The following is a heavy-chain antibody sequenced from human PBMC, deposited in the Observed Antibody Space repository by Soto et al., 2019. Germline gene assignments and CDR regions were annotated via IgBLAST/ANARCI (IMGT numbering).Heavy chain of an antibody. J-gene: IGHJ4*02. D-gene: IGHD3-10*01. V-gene: IGHV3-23*01. CDR3: AKDRGLLERGENFDY. CDR2: ISGSGGST. CDR1: GFTFSSYA. Sequence: GGSLRLSCAASGFTFSSYAMSWVRQAPGKGLEWVSAISGSGGSTYYADSVKGRFTISRDNSKNTLYLQMNSLRAEDTAVYYCAKDRGLLERGENFDYWGQGTLVTVSS.